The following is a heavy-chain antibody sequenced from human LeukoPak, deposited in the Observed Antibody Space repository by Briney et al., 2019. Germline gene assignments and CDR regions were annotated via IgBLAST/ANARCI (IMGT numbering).Heavy chain of an antibody. CDR3: ARGVRFLEWLSDAFDI. Sequence: SVKVSCKASGYTFTSYGISWVRQAPGQGLEWMGGIIPIFGTANYAQKFQGRVTITADETTSTVYMELSSLRSEDTAVYYCARGVRFLEWLSDAFDIWGQGTMVTVSS. J-gene: IGHJ3*02. CDR2: IIPIFGTA. D-gene: IGHD3-3*01. V-gene: IGHV1-69*13. CDR1: GYTFTSYG.